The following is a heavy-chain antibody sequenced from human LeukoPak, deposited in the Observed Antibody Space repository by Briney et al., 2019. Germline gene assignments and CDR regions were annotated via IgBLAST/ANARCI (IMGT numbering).Heavy chain of an antibody. V-gene: IGHV4-4*07. Sequence: SETLSLTCTLSGGSTSSYYWSWIRQPAGKGLEWIGRFYTSGSTNYNPSLKSRVTMSGDTSKNQLSLNLSSVTAAPTAGHYLAGGTTTVTRYYSYYYMDVWGKGTTVTVSS. CDR3: AGGTTTVTRYYSYYYMDV. CDR2: FYTSGST. CDR1: GGSTSSYY. J-gene: IGHJ6*03. D-gene: IGHD4-17*01.